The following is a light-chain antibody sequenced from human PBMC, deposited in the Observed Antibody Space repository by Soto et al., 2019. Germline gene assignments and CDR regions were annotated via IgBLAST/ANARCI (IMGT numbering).Light chain of an antibody. CDR2: EVN. J-gene: IGLJ7*01. CDR1: SSDVGSYNY. CDR3: NSYAGNDIVL. V-gene: IGLV2-8*01. Sequence: QSVLTQPPSASGSPGQSVTISCSGSSSDVGSYNYVSWYQQHPGRAPKVIIYEVNKRPSGVPARFSGSKSGSTASLTVSGLRPEDEAEYFCNSYAGNDIVLFGGGTQLTVL.